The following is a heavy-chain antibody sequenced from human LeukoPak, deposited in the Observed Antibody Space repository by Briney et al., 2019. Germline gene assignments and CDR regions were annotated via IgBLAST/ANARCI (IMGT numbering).Heavy chain of an antibody. CDR3: ARANHYSDSIGYSLYYFDY. D-gene: IGHD3-22*01. CDR1: GFTFSRYW. CDR2: IKQDGGEK. Sequence: GGSLRLSCAASGFTFSRYWMSWVRQAPGKGLEWVANIKQDGGEKSYVDSVKGRFTISRDNAKNSLYLQMNSLRAEDTAVYYCARANHYSDSIGYSLYYFDYWGQGTLVTVSS. J-gene: IGHJ4*02. V-gene: IGHV3-7*01.